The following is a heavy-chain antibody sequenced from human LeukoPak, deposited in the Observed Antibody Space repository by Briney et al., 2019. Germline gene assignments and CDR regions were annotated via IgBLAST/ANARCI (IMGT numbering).Heavy chain of an antibody. J-gene: IGHJ5*02. D-gene: IGHD3-22*01. CDR1: GFTFSSYA. CDR2: ISYDGSNK. Sequence: GRSLRLSCAASGFTFSSYAMHWVRQAPGKGLEWVAVISYDGSNKYYADSVKGRFTISRDNSRNTLYLQMNSLRAEDTAVYYCARGVTMIVGNGGPYSDWFDPWGQGTLVTVSS. V-gene: IGHV3-30-3*01. CDR3: ARGVTMIVGNGGPYSDWFDP.